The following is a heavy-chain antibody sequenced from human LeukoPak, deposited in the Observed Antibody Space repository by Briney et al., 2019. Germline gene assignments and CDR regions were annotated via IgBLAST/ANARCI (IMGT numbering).Heavy chain of an antibody. J-gene: IGHJ3*02. D-gene: IGHD5-18*01. CDR3: ARGRIQLWFHDAFDI. CDR1: GFTFSGYR. CDR2: ISTSSSHI. V-gene: IGHV3-21*01. Sequence: GGSLRLSCAASGFTFSGYRMNWVRQAPGKGPEWVSSISTSSSHIFYADSVKGRFTISRDNAKNSLYLQMNSLRAEDTAVYYCARGRIQLWFHDAFDIWGQGTLVTVSS.